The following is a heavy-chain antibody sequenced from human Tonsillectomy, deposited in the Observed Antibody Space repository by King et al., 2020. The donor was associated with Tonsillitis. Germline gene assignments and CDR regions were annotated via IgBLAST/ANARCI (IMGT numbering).Heavy chain of an antibody. Sequence: VQLVESGAEVKKPGSSVKFSCKASGGTFPTFTIAWVRQAPGQGLEWMGGIIPVDDSVDYAQKFRDRLTITADESTTTAYMVLSSLRSDDTAVYYCARGGGGFGEFFDYWGQGTLVTVSS. CDR3: ARGGGGFGEFFDY. D-gene: IGHD3-10*01. V-gene: IGHV1-69*01. J-gene: IGHJ4*02. CDR1: GGTFPTFT. CDR2: IIPVDDSV.